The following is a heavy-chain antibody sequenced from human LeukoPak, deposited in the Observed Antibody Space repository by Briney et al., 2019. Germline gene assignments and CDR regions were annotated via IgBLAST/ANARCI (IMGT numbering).Heavy chain of an antibody. J-gene: IGHJ5*02. CDR2: INPSGGST. Sequence: ASVKVSCKASGYTFTSYYMHWVRQAPGQGLEWMGIINPSGGSTSYAQKFQGRVTMTRDTSTSTVYMELSSLRSEDTAVYYCARDEISRYSYGYWFDPWGQGTLVTVSS. CDR1: GYTFTSYY. D-gene: IGHD5-18*01. V-gene: IGHV1-46*01. CDR3: ARDEISRYSYGYWFDP.